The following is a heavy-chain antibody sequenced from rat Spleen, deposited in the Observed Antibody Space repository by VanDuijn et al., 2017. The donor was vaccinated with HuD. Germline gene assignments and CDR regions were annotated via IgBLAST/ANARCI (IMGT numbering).Heavy chain of an antibody. CDR3: ARQGYLRDWYFDF. Sequence: EVQLVESGGGLVQPGRSLKLSCAASGFTFSDYYMAWVRQAPGKGLEWVASITNASGRTYYPDSVKGRFTISRDTAQNTLYLQMNSLRSEDTATYYCARQGYLRDWYFDFWGPGTMVTVSS. D-gene: IGHD1-11*01. J-gene: IGHJ1*01. V-gene: IGHV5S23*01. CDR2: ITNASGRT. CDR1: GFTFSDYY.